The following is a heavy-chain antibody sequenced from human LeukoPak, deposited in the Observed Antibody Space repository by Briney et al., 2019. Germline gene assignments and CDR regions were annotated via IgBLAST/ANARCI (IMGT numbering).Heavy chain of an antibody. CDR2: IYYSGST. V-gene: IGHV4-59*01. CDR3: ARDLGYEGRGARYFDWFRKSEYYYGMDV. CDR1: GGSISSYY. D-gene: IGHD3-9*01. Sequence: SETLSLTCTVSGGSISSYYWSWIRQPPGKGLEWIGYIYYSGSTNYNPSLKSRVTISVDTSKNQFSLKLSSVTAADTAVYYCARDLGYEGRGARYFDWFRKSEYYYGMDVWGQGTTVTVSS. J-gene: IGHJ6*02.